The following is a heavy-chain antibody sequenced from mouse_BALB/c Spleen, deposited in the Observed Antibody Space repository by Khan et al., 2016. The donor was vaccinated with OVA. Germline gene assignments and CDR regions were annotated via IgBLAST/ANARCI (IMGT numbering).Heavy chain of an antibody. CDR2: INTYTGEP. D-gene: IGHD2-10*01. Sequence: QIQLVQSGPELKKPGETVTISCTASGYTFTNYGMNWVQQSPGKALKWMGWINTYTGEPTYAADFKGRFAFSLETSASTSYLLINNLKNEVTATYFCARPPYFSYTLDYWGQGTSVTVAS. CDR3: ARPPYFSYTLDY. V-gene: IGHV9-3-1*01. J-gene: IGHJ4*01. CDR1: GYTFTNYG.